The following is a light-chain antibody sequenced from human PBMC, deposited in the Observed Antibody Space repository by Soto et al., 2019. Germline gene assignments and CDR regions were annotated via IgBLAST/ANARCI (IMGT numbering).Light chain of an antibody. J-gene: IGKJ5*01. V-gene: IGKV3-20*01. Sequence: VLTQSPTTLAMSPGERATLSCRASHTVSSSYLAWYQQKPGQAPRLLIYGASSRATGIPDRFSGSGSETDFSLTINRLEPEDFAVYFCQQYGSSPLTFGQGTRLEIK. CDR3: QQYGSSPLT. CDR2: GAS. CDR1: HTVSSSY.